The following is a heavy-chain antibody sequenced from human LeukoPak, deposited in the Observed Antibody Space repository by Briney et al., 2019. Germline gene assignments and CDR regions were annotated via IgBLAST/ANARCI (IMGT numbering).Heavy chain of an antibody. D-gene: IGHD6-19*01. V-gene: IGHV3-43D*04. CDR1: GFTFDDYA. CDR2: ISWDGGCT. Sequence: GGSLRLSCAASGFTFDDYAMHWVRQAPGKGLEWVSLISWDGGCTYYADSVKGRFTISRDNSKNSLYLQMNSLRAEDTALYYCAKASVAGDYFDYWGQGTLVTVSS. CDR3: AKASVAGDYFDY. J-gene: IGHJ4*02.